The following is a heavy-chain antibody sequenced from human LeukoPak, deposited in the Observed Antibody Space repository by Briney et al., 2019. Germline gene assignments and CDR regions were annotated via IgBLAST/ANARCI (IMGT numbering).Heavy chain of an antibody. V-gene: IGHV1-46*01. CDR2: INPSGGST. CDR3: ARDDNPDYGDYSTWFDP. Sequence: ASVKVSCKASGYTFTSYGISWVRQAPGQGLEWMGIINPSGGSTSYAQKFQGRVTMTRDTSTSTVYMELSSLRSGDTAVYYCARDDNPDYGDYSTWFDPWGQGTLVTVSS. D-gene: IGHD4-17*01. J-gene: IGHJ5*02. CDR1: GYTFTSYG.